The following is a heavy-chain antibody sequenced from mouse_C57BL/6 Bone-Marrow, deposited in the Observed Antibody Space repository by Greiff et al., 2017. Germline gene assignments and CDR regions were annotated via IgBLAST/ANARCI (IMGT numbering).Heavy chain of an antibody. V-gene: IGHV1-47*01. CDR3: ARGGNYGGYDLDY. D-gene: IGHD2-1*01. CDR1: GYTFTTYP. J-gene: IGHJ2*01. CDR2: FHPYNDDT. Sequence: VQLQQSGAELVKPGASVKMSCKASGYTFTTYPIEWLKQNHGKSLEWIGNFHPYNDDTKYNEKFKGKATLTVEKSSSTVYLELSRLTSDDSAGYYGARGGNYGGYDLDYWGQGTTLTVSS.